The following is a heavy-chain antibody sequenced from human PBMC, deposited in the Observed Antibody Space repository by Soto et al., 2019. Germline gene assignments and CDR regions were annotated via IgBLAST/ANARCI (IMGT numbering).Heavy chain of an antibody. V-gene: IGHV3-23*01. CDR1: EFTFSNYA. D-gene: IGHD2-15*01. J-gene: IGHJ6*02. CDR3: ARGDLEDILVVAGARPGDYGIDI. CDR2: ISDNGGTT. Sequence: GGSLRLSCAASEFTFSNYAMSWVRQAPGKGLEWVSSISDNGGTTYYADSVKGRFTISRDNSKNTLYLQMNSLRAEDTAVYYCARGDLEDILVVAGARPGDYGIDIWGQGTTVTVSS.